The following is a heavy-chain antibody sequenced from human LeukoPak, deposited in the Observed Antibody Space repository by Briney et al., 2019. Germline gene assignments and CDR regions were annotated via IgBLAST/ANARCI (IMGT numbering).Heavy chain of an antibody. D-gene: IGHD2-15*01. Sequence: GGSLRLSCAASGFTFSSYEMNWVRQAPGKGLEWVSYISSSGSTIYYADSVKGRFTISRDNAKNSLYLQMNSLRAEDTAVYYCAREGGYCSGGSCRSSYYYGMDVWGKGTTVTVSS. CDR2: ISSSGSTI. CDR1: GFTFSSYE. CDR3: AREGGYCSGGSCRSSYYYGMDV. V-gene: IGHV3-48*03. J-gene: IGHJ6*04.